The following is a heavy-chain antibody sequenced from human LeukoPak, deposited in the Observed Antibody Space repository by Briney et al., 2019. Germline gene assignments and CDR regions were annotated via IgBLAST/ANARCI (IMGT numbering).Heavy chain of an antibody. V-gene: IGHV4-34*01. CDR2: INHSGST. Sequence: SETLSLTCAVYGGSFSGYYWSWIRQPPGKGREWIGEINHSGSTNYNPSLKSRVTISVDTSKNQFSLKLSSVTAADTAVYYCARSGDSSSSRRYYYYYYMDVWGKGTTVTVSS. J-gene: IGHJ6*03. D-gene: IGHD6-6*01. CDR3: ARSGDSSSSRRYYYYYYMDV. CDR1: GGSFSGYY.